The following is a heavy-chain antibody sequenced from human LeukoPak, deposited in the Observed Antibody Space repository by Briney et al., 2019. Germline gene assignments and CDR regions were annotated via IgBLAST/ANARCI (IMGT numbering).Heavy chain of an antibody. CDR1: GYTFTGYY. J-gene: IGHJ4*02. CDR3: ARAVGIRYFDWLSAYYFDY. CDR2: INPNSGGT. Sequence: ASVKVSCKASGYTFTGYYMHWVRQAPGQGREWMGWINPNSGGTNYAQKFQGRVTMHRDTSISKAYMELSRLRSDDTAVYYCARAVGIRYFDWLSAYYFDYWGQGTLVTVSS. D-gene: IGHD3-9*01. V-gene: IGHV1-2*02.